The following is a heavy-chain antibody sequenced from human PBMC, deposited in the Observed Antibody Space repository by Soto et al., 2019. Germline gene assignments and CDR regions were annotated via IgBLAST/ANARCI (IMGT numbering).Heavy chain of an antibody. Sequence: PGGSLRLSCAASGFTFSSYAMHWVRQAPCKGLEWVAVISYDGSNKYYADSVKGRFTISRDNSKNTLYLQMNSLRAEDTAVYYCARDGTMVRGDIMSRYGMDVWGQGTTVTVSS. CDR3: ARDGTMVRGDIMSRYGMDV. J-gene: IGHJ6*02. V-gene: IGHV3-30-3*01. D-gene: IGHD3-10*01. CDR1: GFTFSSYA. CDR2: ISYDGSNK.